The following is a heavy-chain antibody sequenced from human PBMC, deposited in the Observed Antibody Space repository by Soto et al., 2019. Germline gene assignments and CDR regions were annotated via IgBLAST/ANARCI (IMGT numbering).Heavy chain of an antibody. V-gene: IGHV4-59*01. Sequence: SETLSLTCTVSGGSISSYYWSWIRQPPGKGLEWIGYMYYSGRINYNPSLKSRVTISIDTSKNQFSLKLRSVTAADTAVYYCASDKYTSSWFYYWGQGTLVTVSS. CDR2: MYYSGRI. CDR1: GGSISSYY. J-gene: IGHJ4*02. CDR3: ASDKYTSSWFYY. D-gene: IGHD6-13*01.